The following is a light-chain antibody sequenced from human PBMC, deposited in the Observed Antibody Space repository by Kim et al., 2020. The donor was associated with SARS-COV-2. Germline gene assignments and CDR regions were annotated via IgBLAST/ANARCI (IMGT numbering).Light chain of an antibody. CDR1: SGHSSYA. J-gene: IGLJ2*01. V-gene: IGLV4-69*01. CDR2: LNSDGSH. Sequence: SVKLTCTLSSGHSSYAIAWHQQQPEKGPRYLMKLNSDGSHSKGDGIPDRFSGSSSGAERYLTISSLQSEDEADYYCQTWGTGHVVFGGGTQLTVL. CDR3: QTWGTGHVV.